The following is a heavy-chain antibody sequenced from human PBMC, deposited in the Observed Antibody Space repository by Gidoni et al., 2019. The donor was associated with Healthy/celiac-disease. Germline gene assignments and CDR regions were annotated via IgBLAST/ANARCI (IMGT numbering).Heavy chain of an antibody. CDR3: ATALITTSYYYYYMDV. V-gene: IGHV3-64*01. CDR2: ISSNGGST. CDR1: GFTFRSYA. Sequence: EVQLVESGGGLVQPGGSLRLSCAASGFTFRSYAMHWVRQAPGKGLEYVSAISSNGGSTYYANSVKGRFHISRDNSKNTLYLQMGSLRAEDMAVYYCATALITTSYYYYYMDVWGKGTTVTVSS. J-gene: IGHJ6*03. D-gene: IGHD3-22*01.